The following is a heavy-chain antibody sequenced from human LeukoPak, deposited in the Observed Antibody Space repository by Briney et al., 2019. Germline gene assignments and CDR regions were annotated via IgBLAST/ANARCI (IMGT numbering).Heavy chain of an antibody. J-gene: IGHJ4*02. D-gene: IGHD3-10*01. CDR2: MYPGDSDT. CDR3: ARRPYYGSGSYYNGGFDY. CDR1: GHTFTNYW. Sequence: GESLKISCKGSGHTFTNYWIGWVRQMPGKGLEWMGIMYPGDSDTRYSPSFQGQVTISADKSISTAYLQWSSLKASDTAMYYCARRPYYGSGSYYNGGFDYWGQGTLVTVSS. V-gene: IGHV5-51*01.